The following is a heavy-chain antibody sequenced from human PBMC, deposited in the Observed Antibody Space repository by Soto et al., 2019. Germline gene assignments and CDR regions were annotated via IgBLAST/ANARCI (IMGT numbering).Heavy chain of an antibody. V-gene: IGHV4-34*01. CDR3: ARGKVYTNRWFDP. CDR1: CGSLGGYY. CDR2: INYSGST. J-gene: IGHJ5*02. Sequence: FETLSVTCTVACGSLGGYYWSCILKPPGKGLEWIGEINYSGSTNYNPSLKSRVTISVDTSKNQFSLKLSSVTAADTAVYYCARGKVYTNRWFDPWGQGTLVTVSS. D-gene: IGHD2-2*02.